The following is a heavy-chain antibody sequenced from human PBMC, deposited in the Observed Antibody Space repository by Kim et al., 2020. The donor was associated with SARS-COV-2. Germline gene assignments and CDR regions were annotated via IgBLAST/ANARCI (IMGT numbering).Heavy chain of an antibody. CDR3: ARATTPMYSSSWYGDY. V-gene: IGHV4-34*01. J-gene: IGHJ4*02. D-gene: IGHD6-13*01. Sequence: SLKSRVTISVDTSKNQFSLKLSSVTAADTAVYYCARATTPMYSSSWYGDYWGQGTLVTVSS.